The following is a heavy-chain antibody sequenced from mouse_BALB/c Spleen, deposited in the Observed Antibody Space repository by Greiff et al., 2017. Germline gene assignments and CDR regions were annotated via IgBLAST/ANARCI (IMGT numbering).Heavy chain of an antibody. CDR3: ARGYGSFDY. V-gene: IGHV3-8*02. D-gene: IGHD2-10*02. CDR1: GDSITSGY. CDR2: ISYSGST. J-gene: IGHJ2*01. Sequence: EVKLLESGPRLVKPSQTLYLTCSVTGDSITSGYWNWVRKFPGHKLEYMGYISYSGSTYYNPSLKSRISITRDTSKNQYYLQLNSVTTEDTATYYVARGYGSFDYWGQGTTLTVSS.